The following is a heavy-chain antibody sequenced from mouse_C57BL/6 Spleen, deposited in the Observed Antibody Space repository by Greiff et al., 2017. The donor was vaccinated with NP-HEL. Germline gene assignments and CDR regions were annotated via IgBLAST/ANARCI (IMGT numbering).Heavy chain of an antibody. V-gene: IGHV1-59*01. CDR1: GYTFTSYW. J-gene: IGHJ2*01. D-gene: IGHD1-1*01. CDR2: IDPSGSYT. CDR3: VFLSRTTVEDADDY. Sequence: VQLQQPGAELVRPGTSVKLSCKASGYTFTSYWMHWVKQRPGQGLEWIGVIDPSGSYTYYNHKFKGKATLTVDTSSSTAYMQLSSLTSEDSAVYYCVFLSRTTVEDADDYWGQGTTLTVSS.